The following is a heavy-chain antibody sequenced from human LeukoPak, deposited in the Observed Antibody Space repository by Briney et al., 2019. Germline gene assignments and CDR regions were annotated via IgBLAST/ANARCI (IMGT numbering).Heavy chain of an antibody. D-gene: IGHD3-10*01. V-gene: IGHV3-30*18. CDR1: GFNFMTYG. CDR2: ISYDGGKR. Sequence: GRSLRLSCAASGFNFMTYGMHWVRQAPGKGLEWVAFISYDGGKRFFGESVKGRFTIARDNSENTVSLQMNTLKTEDTAVYYCAKGLRWFGDFYFNFFDYWGQGILVTVSS. CDR3: AKGLRWFGDFYFNFFDY. J-gene: IGHJ4*02.